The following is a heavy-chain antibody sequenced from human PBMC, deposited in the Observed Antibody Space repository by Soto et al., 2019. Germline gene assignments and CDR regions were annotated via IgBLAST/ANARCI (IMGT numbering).Heavy chain of an antibody. D-gene: IGHD2-21*01. Sequence: PGESLKISCKASGYIFIDYWIGWVRQMPGKGLEWMGIVYPRDSDTKYRQSFEGRVTMSVDKSTRTAYVQWSGLKASDTATYYCARHRRAIVATPDPLEIWGQGAKVTVSS. V-gene: IGHV5-51*01. J-gene: IGHJ6*02. CDR2: VYPRDSDT. CDR3: ARHRRAIVATPDPLEI. CDR1: GYIFIDYW.